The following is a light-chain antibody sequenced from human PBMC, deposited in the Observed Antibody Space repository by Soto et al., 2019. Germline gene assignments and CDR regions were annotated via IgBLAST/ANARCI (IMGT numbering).Light chain of an antibody. CDR1: QSISIY. CDR2: AAT. CDR3: QQYSIYPRT. Sequence: DIQMTQSPSSLSASIGDRVTITCRASQSISIYLNWYQQKPGKAPRLLIYAATSLQSGVPSRFSGGGSGAEFTLTITGLQPDDFATYYCQQYSIYPRTFGQGTKLEI. J-gene: IGKJ2*01. V-gene: IGKV1-39*01.